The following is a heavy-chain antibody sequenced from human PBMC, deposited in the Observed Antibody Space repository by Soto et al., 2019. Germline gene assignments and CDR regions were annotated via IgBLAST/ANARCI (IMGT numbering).Heavy chain of an antibody. D-gene: IGHD1-26*01. J-gene: IGHJ4*02. Sequence: ASVKVSCKASGNTHTIYFIHWLRQAPGQGLEWMGWINSVSGGANYAPRFQGRVSTTRDTSSATAFMDLSGLRTDDTAVYYCARGGSYYAHWGQGTLVTVSS. CDR2: INSVSGGA. CDR3: ARGGSYYAH. CDR1: GNTHTIYF. V-gene: IGHV1-2*02.